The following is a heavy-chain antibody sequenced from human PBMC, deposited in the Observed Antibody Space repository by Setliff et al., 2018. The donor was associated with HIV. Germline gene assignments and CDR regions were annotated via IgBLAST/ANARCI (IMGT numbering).Heavy chain of an antibody. CDR1: GASFSSGGYY. V-gene: IGHV4-31*03. D-gene: IGHD3-3*01. J-gene: IGHJ6*03. CDR3: ARATYTLQFLKWSPDSSLYYYYMDV. Sequence: SETLSLTCNVSGASFSSGGYYWSWIRQHPGKGLEWIGYMSYSGSTFYKSSLKSRVTMSIDTSKNQFSLMLSPVTAADTAEYYCARATYTLQFLKWSPDSSLYYYYMDVWGKGTTVTVSS. CDR2: MSYSGST.